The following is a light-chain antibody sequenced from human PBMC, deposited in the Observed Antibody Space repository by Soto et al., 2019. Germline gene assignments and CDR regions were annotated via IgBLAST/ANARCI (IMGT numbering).Light chain of an antibody. J-gene: IGKJ4*01. V-gene: IGKV3-20*01. Sequence: EIVLTQSPGTPSLSQGERATLSCRARQRVSSNYLALYQHKPVQAPRRLIYGASTRANGIPDRISGSGSGTDFTLTLSSLESDAFAVYYCQQYVRLPPLIFGGGTKVEIK. CDR2: GAS. CDR1: QRVSSNY. CDR3: QQYVRLPPLI.